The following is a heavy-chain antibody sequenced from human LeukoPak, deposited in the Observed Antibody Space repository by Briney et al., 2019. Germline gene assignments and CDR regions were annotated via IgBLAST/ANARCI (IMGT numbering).Heavy chain of an antibody. D-gene: IGHD1-1*01. CDR3: ARDQGTSTTAPKRKGRFDP. Sequence: GGSLRLSCAASGFTFTTYRMEWVRQAPGKGLEWVALIWYDGSNKEYADSVKGRFTISRDNSKNTLYLQMDSLRDEDTAVCYCARDQGTSTTAPKRKGRFDPWGQGTLVTVSS. V-gene: IGHV3-33*08. J-gene: IGHJ5*02. CDR1: GFTFTTYR. CDR2: IWYDGSNK.